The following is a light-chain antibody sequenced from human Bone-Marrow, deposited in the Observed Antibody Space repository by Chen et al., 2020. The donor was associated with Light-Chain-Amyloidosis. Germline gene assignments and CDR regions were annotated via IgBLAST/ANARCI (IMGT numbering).Light chain of an antibody. Sequence: NFMLTQPHSVSESPGKTVIISCTRSSGSVATNYVQWYQQRPGSSPPTVSYEDDQRPSGVPDRFSGSIDRSSNSASLTISGLKTEDEADYDCQSYQGSSQGVFGGGTKLTVL. V-gene: IGLV6-57*01. CDR2: EDD. J-gene: IGLJ3*02. CDR1: SGSVATNY. CDR3: QSYQGSSQGV.